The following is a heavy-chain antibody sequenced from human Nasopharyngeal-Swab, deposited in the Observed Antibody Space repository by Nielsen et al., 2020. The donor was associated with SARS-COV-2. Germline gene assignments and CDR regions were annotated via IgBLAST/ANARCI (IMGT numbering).Heavy chain of an antibody. D-gene: IGHD2-2*01. V-gene: IGHV4-34*08. CDR3: ATLPPKSPWNCSSTSCYRLGFDY. Sequence: SATLSLTCAVYGGTFSGYYWSWIRQPPGKGLEWIGEINHSGSTNYNPSLKSRVTISVDTSKNQFSLKLSSVTAADTAVYYCATLPPKSPWNCSSTSCYRLGFDYWGQGTLVTVSS. CDR1: GGTFSGYY. J-gene: IGHJ4*02. CDR2: INHSGST.